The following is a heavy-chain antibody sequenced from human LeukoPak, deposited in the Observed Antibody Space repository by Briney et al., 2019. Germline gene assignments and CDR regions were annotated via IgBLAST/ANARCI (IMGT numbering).Heavy chain of an antibody. V-gene: IGHV4-30-4*07. CDR2: IYYSGST. CDR1: GVSISSGGYS. J-gene: IGHJ4*02. Sequence: SETLSLTCAVSGVSISSGGYSWRWIRQPPGKGLEWIGYIYYSGSTYYNPSLKSRVTISVDTSKNQFSLKLSSVTAADTAVYYCARVQERWLAYYFDYWGQGTLVTVSS. CDR3: ARVQERWLAYYFDY. D-gene: IGHD5-24*01.